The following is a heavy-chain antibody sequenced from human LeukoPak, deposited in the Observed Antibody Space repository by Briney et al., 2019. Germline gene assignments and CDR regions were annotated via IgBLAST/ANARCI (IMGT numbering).Heavy chain of an antibody. CDR2: INPNSGGT. CDR3: ARDYSGYPELWGFDY. V-gene: IGHV1-2*02. D-gene: IGHD5-12*01. Sequence: ASVKVSCKASGYTFTGYYMHWVRQAPGQEREWMGWINPNSGGTHYAQKFQGRVTMTRDTSISTAYMELSRLRSDDTAVYYCARDYSGYPELWGFDYWGQGTLVTVSS. CDR1: GYTFTGYY. J-gene: IGHJ4*02.